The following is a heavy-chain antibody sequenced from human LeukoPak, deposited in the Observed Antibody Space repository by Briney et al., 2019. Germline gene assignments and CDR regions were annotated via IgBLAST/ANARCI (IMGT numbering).Heavy chain of an antibody. V-gene: IGHV3-7*01. J-gene: IGHJ6*02. D-gene: IGHD5-18*01. CDR1: GFTFSSYW. CDR3: ASLDTATRNYYYYYGMDV. CDR2: IKQDGSEK. Sequence: GGSLRLSCAASGFTFSSYWMSWVRQAPGKGLEWVANIKQDGSEKYYVDSVKGRFTISRDNAKNSLYLQMNSLRAEDPAVYYCASLDTATRNYYYYYGMDVWGQGTTVTVSS.